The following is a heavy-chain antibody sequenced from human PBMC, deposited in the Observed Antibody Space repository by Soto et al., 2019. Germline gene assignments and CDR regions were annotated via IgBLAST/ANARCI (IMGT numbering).Heavy chain of an antibody. J-gene: IGHJ6*02. V-gene: IGHV1-69*12. Sequence: QVQLVQSGAEVKKPGSSVKVSCKASGGTFSSYAISWVRQAPGQGLEWMGGIIPNFGTANYAHKFQGRVTITADEATSTAYRELRSLRSEDTAVYYCEWGPITGTTAGGVYGMDVWGQGTTVTVSS. CDR3: EWGPITGTTAGGVYGMDV. CDR2: IIPNFGTA. D-gene: IGHD1-20*01. CDR1: GGTFSSYA.